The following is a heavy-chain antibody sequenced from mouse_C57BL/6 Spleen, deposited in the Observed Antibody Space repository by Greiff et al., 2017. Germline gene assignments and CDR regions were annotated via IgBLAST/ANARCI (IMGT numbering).Heavy chain of an antibody. CDR3: TRRDYFDY. V-gene: IGHV1-69*01. Sequence: QVQLQQSGAELVMPGASVKLSCKASGYTFTSYWMDWVKQRPGQGLEWIGEIDPSDSYTNYNQKFKGKSTLTVDKSSSTAYMQLSSLTSEDSAVYDCTRRDYFDYWGQGTTLTVSS. CDR2: IDPSDSYT. J-gene: IGHJ2*01. CDR1: GYTFTSYW.